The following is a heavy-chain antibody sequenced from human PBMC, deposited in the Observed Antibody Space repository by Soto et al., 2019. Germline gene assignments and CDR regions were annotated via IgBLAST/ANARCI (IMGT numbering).Heavy chain of an antibody. J-gene: IGHJ6*02. CDR2: ISAYNGNT. Sequence: VKVSCKASGYTFTSYGISWVRQAPGQGLEWMGWISAYNGNTNYAQKLQGRVTMTTDTSTSTAYMELRSLRSDDTAVYYCAGSSSTSSDPIYYYYYGMDVWGQGTTVTVSS. D-gene: IGHD2-2*01. CDR3: AGSSSTSSDPIYYYYYGMDV. CDR1: GYTFTSYG. V-gene: IGHV1-18*01.